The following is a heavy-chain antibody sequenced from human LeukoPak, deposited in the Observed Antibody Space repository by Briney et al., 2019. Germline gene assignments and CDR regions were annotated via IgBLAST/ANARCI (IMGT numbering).Heavy chain of an antibody. Sequence: GGSLRLSCAASGFTFSNYWMSWVRQAPGKGLEWVANIKQDGSEKYYVDSGKGRFTISRDNDKNSLYLQMNSLRAEDAAVYYCASGRQLGYWGQGTLVTVSS. CDR3: ASGRQLGY. D-gene: IGHD6-13*01. V-gene: IGHV3-7*01. CDR2: IKQDGSEK. CDR1: GFTFSNYW. J-gene: IGHJ4*02.